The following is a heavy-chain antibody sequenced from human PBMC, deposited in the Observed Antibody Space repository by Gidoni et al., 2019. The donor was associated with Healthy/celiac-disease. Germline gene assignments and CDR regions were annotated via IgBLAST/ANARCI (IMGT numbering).Heavy chain of an antibody. CDR2: ISYDGSNK. CDR3: ARDRAAGGWYFDL. Sequence: QVQLVESGGGVVQPGRSLRLSCAASGSTFSSYAMHWVRQAPGKGLEWVAVISYDGSNKYCADSVKGRFTISRDNSKNTLYLQMNSLRAEDTAVYYCARDRAAGGWYFDLWGRGTLVTVSA. CDR1: GSTFSSYA. J-gene: IGHJ2*01. D-gene: IGHD6-13*01. V-gene: IGHV3-30-3*01.